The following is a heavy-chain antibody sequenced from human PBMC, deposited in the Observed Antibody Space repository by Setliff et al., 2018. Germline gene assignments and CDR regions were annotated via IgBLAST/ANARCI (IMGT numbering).Heavy chain of an antibody. Sequence: SETLSLTCAVYGGSFSGYYWSWIRQPPGKGLEWIGEINRSGSTNYNPSLKSRVTISVDTSKNQFSLKLSSVTAADTAVYYCARHVLGYSSSYNWFDPWGQGTLVTVSS. V-gene: IGHV4-34*01. CDR3: ARHVLGYSSSYNWFDP. J-gene: IGHJ5*02. D-gene: IGHD6-6*01. CDR2: INRSGST. CDR1: GGSFSGYY.